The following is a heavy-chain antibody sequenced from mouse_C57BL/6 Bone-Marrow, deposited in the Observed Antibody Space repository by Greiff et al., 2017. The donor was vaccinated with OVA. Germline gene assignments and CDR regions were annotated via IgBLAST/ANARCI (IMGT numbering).Heavy chain of an antibody. CDR3: ARRNMVTTNYYAMDY. D-gene: IGHD2-2*01. V-gene: IGHV5-17*01. CDR1: GFTFSDYG. J-gene: IGHJ4*01. CDR2: ISSGSSTI. Sequence: EVQLVESGGGLVKPGGSLKLSCAASGFTFSDYGMHWVRQAPEKGLEWVAYISSGSSTIYYADTVKGRFTISRDNAKNTLFLQMTSLRSEDTAMYYCARRNMVTTNYYAMDYWGQGTSVTVSS.